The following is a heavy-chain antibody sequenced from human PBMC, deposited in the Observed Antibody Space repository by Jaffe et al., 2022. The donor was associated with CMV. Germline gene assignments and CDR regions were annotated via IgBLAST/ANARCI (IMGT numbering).Heavy chain of an antibody. Sequence: QVQLQESGPGLVKPSETLSLTCTVSGGSVSGDSHYWSWIRQPPGKGLEWIGYIYYSGNTKYNPSLMSRVTISLDTSMNQFSLKLNYVTAADTAVYYCARRVAARRVGYYFDYWGQGTLVTVSS. D-gene: IGHD6-6*01. CDR2: IYYSGNT. V-gene: IGHV4-61*01. CDR3: ARRVAARRVGYYFDY. J-gene: IGHJ4*02. CDR1: GGSVSGDSHY.